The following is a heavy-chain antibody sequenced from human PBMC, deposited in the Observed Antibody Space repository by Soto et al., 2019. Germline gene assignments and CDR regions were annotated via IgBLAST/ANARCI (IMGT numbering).Heavy chain of an antibody. J-gene: IGHJ5*02. CDR3: ARLFCSTDTCDSWFDP. D-gene: IGHD1-26*01. V-gene: IGHV5-10-1*01. Sequence: ESLKLSFTGFGYTFPTFWIIWVPQMPGKGLEWMGRIDPRDSQTNYSPSFQGHVTISVDKSISTAYLQWDSLKASDTAMYYCARLFCSTDTCDSWFDPWGQGTLVTVSS. CDR1: GYTFPTFW. CDR2: IDPRDSQT.